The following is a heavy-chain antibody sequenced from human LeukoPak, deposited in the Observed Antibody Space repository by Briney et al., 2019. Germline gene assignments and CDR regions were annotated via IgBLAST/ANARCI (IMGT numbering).Heavy chain of an antibody. V-gene: IGHV3-43*01. Sequence: LTGGSLRLSCAASGFTFDDYTMHWVRQAPGKGLEWVSLNSWDGGSTYYADSVKGRFTISRDNSKNSLYLQMNSLRTEDTALYYCAKERGPGIAVAGTPPDYGMDVWGQGTTVTVSS. D-gene: IGHD6-19*01. CDR2: NSWDGGST. CDR1: GFTFDDYT. J-gene: IGHJ6*02. CDR3: AKERGPGIAVAGTPPDYGMDV.